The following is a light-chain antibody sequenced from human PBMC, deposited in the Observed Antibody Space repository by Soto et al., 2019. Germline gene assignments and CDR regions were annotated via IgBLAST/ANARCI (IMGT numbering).Light chain of an antibody. CDR1: QGISTY. CDR3: QQLNSYPRT. V-gene: IGKV1-9*01. J-gene: IGKJ1*01. CDR2: GAS. Sequence: IQLTQSPSSLSASVGDRVTITCRASQGISTYLAWYHQKPGKAPKLLIYGASTLQSGVPSRFSGSGSGAAFTLTISSLQPEDFATYYCQQLNSYPRTFGQGTKVAIK.